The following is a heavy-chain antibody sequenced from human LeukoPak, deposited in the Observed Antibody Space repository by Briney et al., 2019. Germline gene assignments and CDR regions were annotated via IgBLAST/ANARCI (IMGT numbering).Heavy chain of an antibody. CDR2: TFYRSKWYN. D-gene: IGHD3-3*01. CDR1: GDSVSSNSAA. CDR3: ARAALRFLEWPHNWFDH. J-gene: IGHJ5*02. Sequence: SQTLSRTCAIPGDSVSSNSAAWNWIRQSPSRGLEWLGRTFYRSKWYNDYAVSVKSRVTINPDTSKNQFPLQLNSVTPEDTAVYFCARAALRFLEWPHNWFDHWGQGTLVTVSS. V-gene: IGHV6-1*01.